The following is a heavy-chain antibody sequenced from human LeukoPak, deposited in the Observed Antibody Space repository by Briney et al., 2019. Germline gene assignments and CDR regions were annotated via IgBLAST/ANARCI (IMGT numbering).Heavy chain of an antibody. V-gene: IGHV1-2*06. CDR3: ASGYNWNDEAFDY. J-gene: IGHJ4*02. CDR2: INPNSGGT. CDR1: GYTFTGYY. Sequence: ASVKVSCKASGYTFTGYYMHWVRQAPGQGLEWMGRINPNSGGTNYAQKFQGRVTMTRDTSISTAYMELSRLRSDDTAVYYCASGYNWNDEAFDYWGQGTLVTVSS. D-gene: IGHD1-1*01.